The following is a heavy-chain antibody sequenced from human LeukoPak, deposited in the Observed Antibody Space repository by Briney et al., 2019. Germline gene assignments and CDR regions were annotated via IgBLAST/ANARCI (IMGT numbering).Heavy chain of an antibody. CDR1: GVSFSGYY. J-gene: IGHJ5*02. CDR3: ARGSRVMLSGYNWFDP. D-gene: IGHD2-21*01. Sequence: TASETLSLTCAVYGVSFSGYYWSWIRQPPGKGLEWIGEINQSGSTNYNPSLKSRVTISVDTSKNQFSLKLSSVTAADTAVYYCARGSRVMLSGYNWFDPWGQGTLVTVSS. CDR2: INQSGST. V-gene: IGHV4-34*01.